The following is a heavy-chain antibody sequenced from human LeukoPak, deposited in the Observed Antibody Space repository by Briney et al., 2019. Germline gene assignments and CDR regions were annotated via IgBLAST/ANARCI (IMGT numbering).Heavy chain of an antibody. CDR1: GGSISSSSYY. D-gene: IGHD2-8*01. CDR2: IYYSGST. CDR3: ARDYPHCTNGVCYTRAGVDY. Sequence: SETLSLTCTVSGGSISSSSYYWGWIRQPPGKGLEWIGSIYYSGSTYYNPSLKSRVTISVDTSKNQFSLKLSSVTAADTAVYYCARDYPHCTNGVCYTRAGVDYWGQGTLVTVSS. J-gene: IGHJ4*02. V-gene: IGHV4-39*07.